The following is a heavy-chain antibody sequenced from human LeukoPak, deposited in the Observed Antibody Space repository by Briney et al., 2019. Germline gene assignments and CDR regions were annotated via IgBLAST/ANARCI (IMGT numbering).Heavy chain of an antibody. CDR1: GGSFSGYY. CDR3: AGRSGDY. D-gene: IGHD3-10*01. CDR2: INHSGST. V-gene: IGHV4-34*01. Sequence: SETLSLTCAVYGGSFSGYYWSWIRQPPGKGLEWIREINHSGSTNYNPSLKSRVTISVDTSKNQFSLKLSSVTAADTAVYYCAGRSGDYWGKRVMVTASS. J-gene: IGHJ4*01.